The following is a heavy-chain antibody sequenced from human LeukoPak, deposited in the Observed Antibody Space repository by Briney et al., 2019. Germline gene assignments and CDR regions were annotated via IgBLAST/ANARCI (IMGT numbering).Heavy chain of an antibody. D-gene: IGHD1-1*01. J-gene: IGHJ4*02. V-gene: IGHV3-23*01. Sequence: GGSQRLSCAASGFTFSSYAMSWVRQAPGKGLEWVSAISGSGGSTYYADSVKGRFTISRDNSKNTLYLQMNSLRAEDTAVYYCAKGGDNWNRYYFDYWGQGTLVTVSS. CDR1: GFTFSSYA. CDR2: ISGSGGST. CDR3: AKGGDNWNRYYFDY.